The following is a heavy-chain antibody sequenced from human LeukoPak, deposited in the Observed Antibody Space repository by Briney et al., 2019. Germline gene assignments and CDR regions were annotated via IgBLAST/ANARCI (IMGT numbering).Heavy chain of an antibody. Sequence: GGSLRLSCAASGFIFSSYAMSWVRQAPGKGLEWVSTISGSGGSTYYADSVKGRFTISRDNSKNTVYLQMNSLRAEDTAVYYCANFPGDYPLDYWGQGTLVTVSS. CDR3: ANFPGDYPLDY. J-gene: IGHJ4*02. CDR2: ISGSGGST. D-gene: IGHD4-17*01. CDR1: GFIFSSYA. V-gene: IGHV3-23*01.